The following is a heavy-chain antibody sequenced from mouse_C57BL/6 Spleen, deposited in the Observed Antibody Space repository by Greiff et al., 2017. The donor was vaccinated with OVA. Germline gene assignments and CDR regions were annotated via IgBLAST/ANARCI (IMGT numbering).Heavy chain of an antibody. V-gene: IGHV1-82*01. CDR2: IYPGDGDT. D-gene: IGHD2-3*01. CDR3: ARSGDGYSPMDY. J-gene: IGHJ4*01. Sequence: QVQLQQSGPELVKPGASVKISCKASGYAFSSSWMNWVKQRPGKGLEWIGRIYPGDGDTNYNGKFKGKATLTADKSSSTAYMQLSSLTSVDSAVYFCARSGDGYSPMDYWGKGTSVTASS. CDR1: GYAFSSSW.